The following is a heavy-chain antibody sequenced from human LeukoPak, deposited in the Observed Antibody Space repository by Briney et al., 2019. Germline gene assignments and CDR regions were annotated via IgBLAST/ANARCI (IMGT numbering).Heavy chain of an antibody. CDR3: ARASDDTALVAYFDY. J-gene: IGHJ4*02. CDR1: GGSISSYY. Sequence: PSETLSLTCTVSGGSISSYYWSWIRQPPGKGLEWIGYIYYSGSTNYNPSLKSRVTISVDTSKNQFSLKLSSVTAADTAVYYCARASDDTALVAYFDYWGRGTLVTVSS. CDR2: IYYSGST. D-gene: IGHD5-18*01. V-gene: IGHV4-59*01.